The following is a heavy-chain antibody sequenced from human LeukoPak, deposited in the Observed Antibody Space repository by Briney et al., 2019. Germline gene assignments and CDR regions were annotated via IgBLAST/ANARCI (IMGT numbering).Heavy chain of an antibody. D-gene: IGHD3-22*01. Sequence: ASVTVSCKASGGTFSSYAISWVRQAPGQGLEWMGGIIPIFGTANYAQKFQGRVTMTEDTSTDTAYMELSSLRSEDTAVYYCATDSKYYYDSSGYSWGQGTLVTVSS. CDR1: GGTFSSYA. J-gene: IGHJ4*02. CDR3: ATDSKYYYDSSGYS. V-gene: IGHV1-69*06. CDR2: IIPIFGTA.